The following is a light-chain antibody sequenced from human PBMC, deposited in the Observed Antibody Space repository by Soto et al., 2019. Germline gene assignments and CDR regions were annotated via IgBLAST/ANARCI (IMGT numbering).Light chain of an antibody. CDR1: QTISSW. V-gene: IGKV1-5*03. J-gene: IGKJ1*01. Sequence: DIPMTQSPSTLSGSVGDRVTITCRASQTISSWLAWYQQKPGKAPKLLIYKASTLKSGVPSRFSGSGSGTEFTLTISSLQPDDFATYYCQQYDKYWTFGQGTKVEIK. CDR3: QQYDKYWT. CDR2: KAS.